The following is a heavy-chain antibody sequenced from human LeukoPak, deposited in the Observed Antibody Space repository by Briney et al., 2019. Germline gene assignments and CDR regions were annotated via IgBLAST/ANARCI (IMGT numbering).Heavy chain of an antibody. CDR3: ARVSTSIADY. CDR1: GFTFGSYA. J-gene: IGHJ4*02. Sequence: GGSLRLSCAASGFTFGSYAMTWVRQAPGKGLEWVSAISGSGSATYYADSVKGRFTISRDNAKNSLYLQMNSLRAEDTAVYYCARVSTSIADYWGQGTLVTVSS. CDR2: ISGSGSAT. D-gene: IGHD6-6*01. V-gene: IGHV3-23*01.